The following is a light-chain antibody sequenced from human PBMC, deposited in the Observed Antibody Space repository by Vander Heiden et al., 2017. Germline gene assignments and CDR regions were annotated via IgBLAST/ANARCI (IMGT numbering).Light chain of an antibody. V-gene: IGKV1-39*01. CDR1: QSISSY. CDR3: QQSDSTPPLT. J-gene: IGKJ4*01. Sequence: DIQMTQSPSSLSASVGDGVTITCRASQSISSYLNWYQQKPGKAPKLLIYAASSLQSGVPSRFSGSGSGTDFTLTISSLQPEDFATYYCQQSDSTPPLTFGGGTKVEIK. CDR2: AAS.